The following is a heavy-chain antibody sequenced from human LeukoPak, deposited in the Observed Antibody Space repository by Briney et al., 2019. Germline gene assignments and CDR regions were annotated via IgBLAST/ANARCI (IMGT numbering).Heavy chain of an antibody. CDR3: ARGIPAFWSGYYYDY. Sequence: SGTLSLTCAVSGGSISGSNWWSWVRQAPGKGLEWIGEIYHSGSTNYNPSLKSRVTISVDKSKNQLSLKLSSVTAADTAVYYCARGIPAFWSGYYYDYWGQGTLVTVSS. CDR2: IYHSGST. D-gene: IGHD3-3*01. V-gene: IGHV4-4*02. J-gene: IGHJ4*02. CDR1: GGSISGSNW.